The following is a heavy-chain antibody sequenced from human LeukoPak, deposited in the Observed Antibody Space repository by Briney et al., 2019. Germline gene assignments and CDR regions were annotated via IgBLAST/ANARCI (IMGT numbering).Heavy chain of an antibody. J-gene: IGHJ6*02. D-gene: IGHD3-10*01. CDR2: MYNSGSA. CDR1: GGSISSYY. Sequence: SETLSLTCTVSGGSISSYYWSWIRQPPGKGLEWIGYMYNSGSANYNPSLKSRVTISLDTSKSQFSLKLNSVTAADTAVYYCARDRPSGSGSSFSLGMDVWGQGTTVTVSS. V-gene: IGHV4-59*01. CDR3: ARDRPSGSGSSFSLGMDV.